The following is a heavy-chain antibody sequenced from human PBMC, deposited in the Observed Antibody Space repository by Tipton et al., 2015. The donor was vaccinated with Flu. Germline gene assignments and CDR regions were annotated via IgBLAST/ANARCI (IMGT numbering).Heavy chain of an antibody. CDR3: ARDQVSPHLTYGMDV. Sequence: TLSLTCTVSGGSVSSGSYYWSWIRQPPGKGLEWIGDIYYSGSTNYNPSLKSRVTISVDTSKNQFSLKLSSVTAADTAVYYCARDQVSPHLTYGMDVWGQGTTDTVSS. D-gene: IGHD2-21*01. CDR2: IYYSGST. CDR1: GGSVSSGSYY. J-gene: IGHJ6*02. V-gene: IGHV4-61*01.